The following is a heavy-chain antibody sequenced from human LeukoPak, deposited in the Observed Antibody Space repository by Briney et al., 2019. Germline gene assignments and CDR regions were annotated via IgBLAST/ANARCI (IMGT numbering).Heavy chain of an antibody. CDR3: ARDFYMDV. CDR1: GVIFSSYE. CDR2: ISSSGSTI. J-gene: IGHJ6*03. Sequence: PGGSLRLSCAASGVIFSSYEMNWVRQAPGKGLEWVSYISSSGSTIYYADSVKGRFTISRDKAKNSLYLQRNSLRADDTAIYHCARDFYMDVWRKAATVT. V-gene: IGHV3-48*03.